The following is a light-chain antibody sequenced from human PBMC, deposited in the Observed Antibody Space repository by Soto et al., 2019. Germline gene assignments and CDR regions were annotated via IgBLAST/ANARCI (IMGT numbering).Light chain of an antibody. CDR3: QTWGTGTVV. Sequence: QTVVTQSPSASASLGASVKLTCTLSSGHSSYAIAWHQQQPEKGPRYLMKLNSDGSHSKGDGIPDRFSGSSSGAERYLTISSLQSEDEAEYYCQTWGTGTVVLGGGTKLTVL. CDR1: SGHSSYA. J-gene: IGLJ2*01. V-gene: IGLV4-69*01. CDR2: LNSDGSH.